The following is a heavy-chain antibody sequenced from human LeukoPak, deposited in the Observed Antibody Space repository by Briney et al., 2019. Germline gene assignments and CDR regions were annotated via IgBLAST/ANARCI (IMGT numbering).Heavy chain of an antibody. CDR3: ATVSPYYGSGSLIDY. V-gene: IGHV1-24*01. CDR1: GYTLTELS. D-gene: IGHD3-10*01. CDR2: FDPEDGET. J-gene: IGHJ4*02. Sequence: ASVTVSCKVSGYTLTELSMHWVRQAPGKGREGMGGFDPEDGETIYAQKFQGRVTMTEDTSTDTAYMELSSLRSEDTAVYYCATVSPYYGSGSLIDYWGQGTLVTVSS.